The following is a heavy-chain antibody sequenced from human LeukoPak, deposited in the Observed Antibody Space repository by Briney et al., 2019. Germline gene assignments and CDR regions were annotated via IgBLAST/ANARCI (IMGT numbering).Heavy chain of an antibody. CDR2: MNPNSGNT. V-gene: IGHV1-8*03. D-gene: IGHD4-17*01. Sequence: GASVKVSCKASGYTFTSYDINWVRQATGQGLEWMGWMNPNSGNTGYAQKFQGRVTITRNTSISTAYMELSSLRSEDTAVYYCARDGKISTVGIVTLKVAFDIWGQGTMVTVSS. CDR3: ARDGKISTVGIVTLKVAFDI. J-gene: IGHJ3*02. CDR1: GYTFTSYD.